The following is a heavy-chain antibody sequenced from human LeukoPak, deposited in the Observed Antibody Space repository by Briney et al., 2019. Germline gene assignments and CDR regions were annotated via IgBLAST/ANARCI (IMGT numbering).Heavy chain of an antibody. CDR2: ISDSGGST. CDR1: GFAFSSYA. CDR3: AKDSSYSSQSYGMDV. J-gene: IGHJ6*02. V-gene: IGHV3-23*01. D-gene: IGHD4-11*01. Sequence: GGSLRLSCEASGFAFSSYAVNWVRQAPGKGLEWVSVISDSGGSTYYADSVKGRFTISRDNPKNTLYLQMNSLRAEDTAVYYCAKDSSYSSQSYGMDVWGQGTTVTVSS.